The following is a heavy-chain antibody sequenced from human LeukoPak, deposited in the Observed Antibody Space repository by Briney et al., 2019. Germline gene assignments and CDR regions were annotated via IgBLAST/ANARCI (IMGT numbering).Heavy chain of an antibody. CDR1: GFTFSDYY. J-gene: IGHJ4*02. D-gene: IGHD4-23*01. CDR2: ISSSGSTI. V-gene: IGHV3-11*01. Sequence: GGSLRLSCAASGFTFSDYYMSWIRQAPGKGLEWVSYISSSGSTIYYADSVKGGFTISRDNAKNSLYLQMNSLRAEDTAVYYCAKLANDYGGNSVDYWGQGTLVTVSS. CDR3: AKLANDYGGNSVDY.